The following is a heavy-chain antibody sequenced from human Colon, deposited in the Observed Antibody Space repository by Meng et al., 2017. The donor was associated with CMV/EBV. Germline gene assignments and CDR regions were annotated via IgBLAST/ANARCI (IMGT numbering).Heavy chain of an antibody. J-gene: IGHJ1*01. V-gene: IGHV3-23*01. Sequence: GESLKISCAASGFTFTTFWMTWVRQAPGKGLEWVSSISDSGGSTYYADSVKGRFTISRDNSKNTLYLQMNSLRAGDTAVYYCAKDHDVRLGQLSLRSEYFQHWGQGTLVTVSS. CDR2: ISDSGGST. CDR1: GFTFTTFW. D-gene: IGHD3-16*02. CDR3: AKDHDVRLGQLSLRSEYFQH.